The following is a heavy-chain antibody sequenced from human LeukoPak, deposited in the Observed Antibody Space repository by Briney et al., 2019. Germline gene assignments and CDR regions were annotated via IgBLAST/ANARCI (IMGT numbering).Heavy chain of an antibody. V-gene: IGHV3-11*01. J-gene: IGHJ4*02. CDR1: GFTFSDYY. CDR2: ISSSGSTI. D-gene: IGHD5-18*01. CDR3: AREGEAAMVPGDFDY. Sequence: GGSLRLSCAASGFTFSDYYMSWIRQAPGKGLEWVSYISSSGSTIYYADSVKGRFTISRDNAKNSLYLQMNSLRAGDTAVYYWAREGEAAMVPGDFDYWGQGTLVTVSS.